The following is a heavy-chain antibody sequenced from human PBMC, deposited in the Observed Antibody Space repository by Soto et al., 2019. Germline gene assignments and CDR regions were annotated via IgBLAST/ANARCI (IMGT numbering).Heavy chain of an antibody. CDR1: GGSIISTHW. CDR2: IYHNGTT. J-gene: IGHJ4*02. Sequence: SETLSLTCAVSGGSIISTHWWTWVRQSPGKGLEWIGEIYHNGTTNYNPSLKSRPTISVDTSKNHFSLSLTPVTVRDTATYFRARGPQYWGPGKLVTVSS. CDR3: ARGPQY. V-gene: IGHV4-4*02.